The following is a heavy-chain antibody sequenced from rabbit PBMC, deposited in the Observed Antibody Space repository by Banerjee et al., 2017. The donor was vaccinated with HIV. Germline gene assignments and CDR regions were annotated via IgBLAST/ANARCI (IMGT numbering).Heavy chain of an antibody. CDR1: GFSFSSSYY. Sequence: QSLEESGGDLVKPGASLTLTCTASGFSFSSSYYMCWVRQAPGKGLEWIGCFYTGGGSTYYASWAKGRFSISKTSSTTVTLQMTSLTAADTATYFCAKDFQVGSVWGQGTLVTVS. J-gene: IGHJ3*01. D-gene: IGHD4-2*01. V-gene: IGHV1S40*01. CDR2: FYTGGGST. CDR3: AKDFQVGSV.